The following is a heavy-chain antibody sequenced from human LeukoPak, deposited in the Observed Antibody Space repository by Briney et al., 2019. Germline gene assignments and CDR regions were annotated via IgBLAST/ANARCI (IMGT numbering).Heavy chain of an antibody. J-gene: IGHJ4*02. CDR2: TWYDGSNK. CDR3: ARAAQGFGGNLASFDY. D-gene: IGHD3-10*01. V-gene: IGHV3-33*01. Sequence: GGSLRLSCAASGFTFSNYGMHWVRQAPGKGLEWAAVTWYDGSNKYYADSVKGRFTISRDNSKNTLYLQMNSLRAEDTAVYYCARAAQGFGGNLASFDYWGQGTLVTVSS. CDR1: GFTFSNYG.